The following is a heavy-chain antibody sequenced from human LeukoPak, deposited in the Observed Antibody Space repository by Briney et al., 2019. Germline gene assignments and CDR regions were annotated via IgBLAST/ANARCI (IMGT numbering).Heavy chain of an antibody. CDR2: VSGSGGTT. V-gene: IGHV3-23*01. CDR3: AKDGECSSTSCSLDY. Sequence: GGSLRLSCAASGFTFSSSAMSWVRQAPGKGLEGVSTVSGSGGTTYYADSVKGRFTISRDNSKNTLYLQVNSLRAEDTAVYYCAKDGECSSTSCSLDYWGQGTLVTVSS. J-gene: IGHJ4*02. D-gene: IGHD2-2*01. CDR1: GFTFSSSA.